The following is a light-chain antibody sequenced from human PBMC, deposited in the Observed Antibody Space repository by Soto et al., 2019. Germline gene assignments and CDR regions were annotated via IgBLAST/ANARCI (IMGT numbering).Light chain of an antibody. CDR1: SSDVGAYNF. CDR3: SSYTTSSTWV. CDR2: EVI. J-gene: IGLJ3*02. Sequence: QSVLTQPASVSGSPGQSITISCTGTSSDVGAYNFVSWYQQHPGKAPKLMIYEVINRPSGVSNRFSGSKSGNMASLTISGLQAEDEADYYCSSYTTSSTWVFGGGTKLTVL. V-gene: IGLV2-14*01.